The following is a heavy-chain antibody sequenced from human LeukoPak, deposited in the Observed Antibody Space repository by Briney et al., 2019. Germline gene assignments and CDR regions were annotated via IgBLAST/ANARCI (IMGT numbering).Heavy chain of an antibody. D-gene: IGHD3-10*01. CDR1: GYTFTSYG. V-gene: IGHV1-18*01. J-gene: IGHJ4*02. CDR2: ISAYNGNT. CDR3: ARDLYTMLRGVTSPIPFDY. Sequence: ASVKVSCKASGYTFTSYGISWVRQAPGQGLEWMGWISAYNGNTNYAQKLQGRVTMTTDTSTSTAYMELRSLRSDDTAVYYCARDLYTMLRGVTSPIPFDYWGQGTLVTVSS.